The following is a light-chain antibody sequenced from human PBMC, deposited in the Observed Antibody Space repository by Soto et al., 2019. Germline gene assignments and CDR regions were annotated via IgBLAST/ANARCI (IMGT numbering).Light chain of an antibody. CDR3: SSSTSSRTLV. V-gene: IGLV2-14*01. J-gene: IGLJ2*01. Sequence: QSALTQPASVSGSPGQSITISCTGTSSDVGGYNFVSWYQQHPAKAPKLMIFDVSNRPSGVSNRFSGSKSGNTASLTISGLQAEDEADYYCSSSTSSRTLVFGGGTKLTVL. CDR1: SSDVGGYNF. CDR2: DVS.